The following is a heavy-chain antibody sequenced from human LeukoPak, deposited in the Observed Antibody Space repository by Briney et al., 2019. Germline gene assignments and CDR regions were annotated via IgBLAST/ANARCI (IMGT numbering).Heavy chain of an antibody. Sequence: PGGSLRLSCAASGFTFSSYAMSWVRQAPGKGLEWVSAISCSGGSTYYADSVNGRFTIFRNNSKNTLYLQRNILRAEDTAVYYCANAPMAAASIFDYWGQGTLVTVSS. D-gene: IGHD6-13*01. CDR2: ISCSGGST. J-gene: IGHJ4*02. CDR3: ANAPMAAASIFDY. CDR1: GFTFSSYA. V-gene: IGHV3-23*01.